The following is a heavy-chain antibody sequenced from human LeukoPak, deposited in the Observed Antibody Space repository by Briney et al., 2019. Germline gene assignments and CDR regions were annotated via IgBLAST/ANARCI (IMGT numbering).Heavy chain of an antibody. D-gene: IGHD6-6*01. CDR2: IYYSGST. CDR3: AREGTARYYHGMDV. CDR1: GVSISSYY. V-gene: IGHV4-59*01. Sequence: PSETLSLTCTVSGVSISSYYWSWIRQPPGEGLEWIGYIYYSGSTNYNPSLKSRVTISVDTSKNQFSLKVSSVTAADTAVYYCAREGTARYYHGMDVWGQGITVTVSS. J-gene: IGHJ6*02.